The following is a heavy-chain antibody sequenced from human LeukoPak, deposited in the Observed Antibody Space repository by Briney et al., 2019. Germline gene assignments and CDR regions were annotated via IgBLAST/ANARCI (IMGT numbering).Heavy chain of an antibody. V-gene: IGHV4-30-4*01. CDR3: ASRRYCTNCVCKLDAFDI. J-gene: IGHJ3*02. Sequence: SESLSLTCTVSGGSISSGDYYWSWIRQPPGKGLEWIGYIYYSGSTYYHPSLKRRVTISVDTSKNQFSLKLSSVTAADTAVYYCASRRYCTNCVCKLDAFDIWGQGTMVTVSS. CDR2: IYYSGST. CDR1: GGSISSGDYY. D-gene: IGHD2-8*01.